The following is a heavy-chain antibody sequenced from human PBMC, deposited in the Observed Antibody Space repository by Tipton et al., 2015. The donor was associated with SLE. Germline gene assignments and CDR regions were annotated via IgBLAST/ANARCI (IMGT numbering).Heavy chain of an antibody. V-gene: IGHV3-23*01. Sequence: SLRLSCAASGFTFSSYAMSWIRQAPGKGLEWVSAISGSGGSTYYADSVKGRFTISRDNSKNTLYLQMNSLRAEDTAVYYCALRGFDSSCDYWGQGTLVTVSS. D-gene: IGHD6-6*01. CDR1: GFTFSSYA. J-gene: IGHJ4*02. CDR3: ALRGFDSSCDY. CDR2: ISGSGGST.